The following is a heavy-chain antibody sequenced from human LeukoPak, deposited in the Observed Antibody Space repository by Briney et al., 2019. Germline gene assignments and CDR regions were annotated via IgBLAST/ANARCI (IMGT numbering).Heavy chain of an antibody. D-gene: IGHD3/OR15-3a*01. CDR2: IYHSGRT. J-gene: IGHJ4*02. CDR3: AKGYEFVFDY. CDR1: GGAISSGGYS. Sequence: SQTLSVTCAVSGGAISSGGYSWSWIRLPPGKLLQWIGYIYHSGRTYYNPSLKSRVTISVDRSKNQFSLKLSSVAAADTAVYYCAKGYEFVFDYWGQGTLVTVSS. V-gene: IGHV4-30-2*01.